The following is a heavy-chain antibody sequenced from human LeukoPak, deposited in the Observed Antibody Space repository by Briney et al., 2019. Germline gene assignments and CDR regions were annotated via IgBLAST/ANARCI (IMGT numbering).Heavy chain of an antibody. V-gene: IGHV3-23*01. CDR1: GFTFSSYG. D-gene: IGHD3-16*01. J-gene: IGHJ4*02. Sequence: GGSLRLSCAASGFTFSSYGMSWVRQAPGKGLEWVSAISGSGGSTYYADSVKGRFTISRDNSKNTLYLQMNSLRAEDTAVYYCAKSSVGLVKTRDYWGQGTLVTVSS. CDR2: ISGSGGST. CDR3: AKSSVGLVKTRDY.